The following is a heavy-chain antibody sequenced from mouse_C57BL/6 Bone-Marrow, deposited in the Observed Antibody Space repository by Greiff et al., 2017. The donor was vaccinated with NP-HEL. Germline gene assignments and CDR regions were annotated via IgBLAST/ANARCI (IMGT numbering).Heavy chain of an antibody. V-gene: IGHV1-15*01. D-gene: IGHD2-4*01. CDR1: GYTFTDYE. CDR3: TSIYYDYDEGFDY. J-gene: IGHJ2*01. Sequence: QVQLQQSGAELVRPGASVTLSCKASGYTFTDYEMHWVKQTPVHGLEWIGAIDPETGGTAYNQKFKGKAILTADKSSSTAYMELRSPTSEDSAVYYCTSIYYDYDEGFDYWGQGTTLTVSS. CDR2: IDPETGGT.